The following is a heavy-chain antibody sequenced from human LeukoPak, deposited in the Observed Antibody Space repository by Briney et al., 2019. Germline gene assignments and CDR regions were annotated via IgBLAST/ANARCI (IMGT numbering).Heavy chain of an antibody. Sequence: GGSLRLSCAASGFTVSNNYMSWVRQAPGKGLEWVSVISSGGNTYYADSVKGQFTISRDNSKNTVYLQMDSLRAEDTAVYFCARGQSIAARRDYFDYWGQGTLVTVSS. D-gene: IGHD6-6*01. J-gene: IGHJ4*02. CDR2: ISSGGNT. V-gene: IGHV3-53*01. CDR3: ARGQSIAARRDYFDY. CDR1: GFTVSNNY.